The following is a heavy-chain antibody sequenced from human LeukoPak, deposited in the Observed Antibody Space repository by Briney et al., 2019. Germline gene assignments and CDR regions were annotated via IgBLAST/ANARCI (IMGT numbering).Heavy chain of an antibody. D-gene: IGHD3-10*01. CDR2: ISSSSSYI. CDR3: ARMSTMVRGMPREMDV. V-gene: IGHV3-21*01. CDR1: GFTFSSYS. Sequence: GGSPTLSCAASGFTFSSYSMNWVRQAPGKGLEWVSSISSSSSYIYYADSVKGRFTISRDNAKNSLYLQMNSLRAEDTAVYYCARMSTMVRGMPREMDVWGQGTTVTVSS. J-gene: IGHJ6*02.